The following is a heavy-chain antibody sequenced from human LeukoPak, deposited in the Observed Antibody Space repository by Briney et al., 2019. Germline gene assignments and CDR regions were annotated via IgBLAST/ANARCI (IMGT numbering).Heavy chain of an antibody. J-gene: IGHJ2*01. CDR2: ISYDGSNR. CDR3: AGSDTIGYLPREWDYWYFDL. D-gene: IGHD3-22*01. V-gene: IGHV3-30*03. CDR1: GFTFSNYG. Sequence: GGSLRLSCAASGFTFSNYGMHWVRQAPGKGLEWVAVISYDGSNRYYADSVKGRFTISRDNSKNTLYLQMNSLRAEDTAVYYCAGSDTIGYLPREWDYWYFDLWGRGTLVTVSS.